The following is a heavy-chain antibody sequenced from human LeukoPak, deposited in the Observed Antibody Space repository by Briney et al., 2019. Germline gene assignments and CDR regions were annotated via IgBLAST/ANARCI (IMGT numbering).Heavy chain of an antibody. CDR2: ISSSGSTI. CDR3: ARDRQRGYSYGFDY. J-gene: IGHJ4*02. D-gene: IGHD5-18*01. V-gene: IGHV3-48*03. Sequence: GGSLRLSCAASGFTFSSYEMNWVRQAPGKGLEGVSYISSSGSTIYYADSVKGRFTISRDNAKNSLYLQMNSLRAEDTAVYYCARDRQRGYSYGFDYWGQGTLVTVSS. CDR1: GFTFSSYE.